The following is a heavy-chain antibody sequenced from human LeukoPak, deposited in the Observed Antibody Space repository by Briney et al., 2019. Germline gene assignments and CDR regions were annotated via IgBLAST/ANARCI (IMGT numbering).Heavy chain of an antibody. J-gene: IGHJ5*02. CDR3: ARGLWCHNYLQCWFDP. Sequence: SQTLSLTCAVSGGSISSGGYSWSWIRQPPGKGLEWIGYIYHSGSTYYNPSLKSRVTISVDRSKNQFSLKLSSVTAADTAVYYCARGLWCHNYLQCWFDPRGQGTLVTVSS. CDR2: IYHSGST. V-gene: IGHV4-30-2*01. D-gene: IGHD2-21*01. CDR1: GGSISSGGYS.